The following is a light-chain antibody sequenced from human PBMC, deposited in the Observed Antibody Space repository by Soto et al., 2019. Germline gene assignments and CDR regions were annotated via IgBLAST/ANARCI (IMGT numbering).Light chain of an antibody. CDR2: GNT. CDR1: SSNIGAGSD. J-gene: IGLJ1*01. Sequence: QSVLTQPPSISGAPAQRVTISCTGSSSNIGAGSDVHWYHQLPGTAPKLLIYGNTNRPSGVPDRFSGSKSGTSASLAIAGLQTEDEGDYYCQTYDSSLSGLYVFGTGTKLTVL. V-gene: IGLV1-40*01. CDR3: QTYDSSLSGLYV.